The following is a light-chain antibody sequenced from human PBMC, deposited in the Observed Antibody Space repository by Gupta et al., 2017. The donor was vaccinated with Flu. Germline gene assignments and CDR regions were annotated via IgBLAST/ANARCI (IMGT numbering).Light chain of an antibody. Sequence: QSPATLSLSPGERATLSCRASQSVSSSLAWYQQKPGQAPRLLIYDASNRATGIPARLSGSGSGTDFTLTISSLEPEDFAVYSCQQRSTGRTLGKGTKLEIK. V-gene: IGKV3-11*01. CDR1: QSVSSS. CDR2: DAS. J-gene: IGKJ2*01. CDR3: QQRSTGRT.